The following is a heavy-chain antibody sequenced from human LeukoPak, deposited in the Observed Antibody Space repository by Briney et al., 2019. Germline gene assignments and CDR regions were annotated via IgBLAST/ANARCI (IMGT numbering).Heavy chain of an antibody. CDR3: ARAGVELRFSSYGMDV. D-gene: IGHD3-3*01. CDR1: GGTFSSYA. CDR2: NIPILGIA. J-gene: IGHJ6*02. Sequence: ASVKVSCKASGGTFSSYAISWVRRAPGQGLEWMGRNIPILGIANYAQKFQGRVTITADKSTSTAYMELSSLRSEDTAVYYCARAGVELRFSSYGMDVWGQGTTVTVPS. V-gene: IGHV1-69*04.